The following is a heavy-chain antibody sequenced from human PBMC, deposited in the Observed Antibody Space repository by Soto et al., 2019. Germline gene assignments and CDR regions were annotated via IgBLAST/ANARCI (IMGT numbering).Heavy chain of an antibody. CDR2: IYYSGST. CDR3: ASAPVRYFDWLLPQVPYYYYMDV. Sequence: SETLSLTCTVSGGSISSGGYYWSWIRQHPGKGLEWIGYIYYSGSTYYNPSLKSRVTISVDTSKNQFSLKLSSVTAADTAVYYCASAPVRYFDWLLPQVPYYYYMDVWGKGTTVTVSS. D-gene: IGHD3-9*01. J-gene: IGHJ6*03. CDR1: GGSISSGGYY. V-gene: IGHV4-31*03.